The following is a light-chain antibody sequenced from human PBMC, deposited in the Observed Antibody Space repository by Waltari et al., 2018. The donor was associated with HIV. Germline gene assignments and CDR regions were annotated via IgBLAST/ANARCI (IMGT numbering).Light chain of an antibody. J-gene: IGKJ1*01. CDR2: AAS. V-gene: IGKV1-39*01. Sequence: DFQMPQSPSSLPASIGARLTITCRASQRISTYLNWYQQNPGKAPHLLIFAASNLQSGVPSRFSGRGSGTDFTLTISSLQPEDFATYYCQHSYISPWTFGQGTKVEI. CDR1: QRISTY. CDR3: QHSYISPWT.